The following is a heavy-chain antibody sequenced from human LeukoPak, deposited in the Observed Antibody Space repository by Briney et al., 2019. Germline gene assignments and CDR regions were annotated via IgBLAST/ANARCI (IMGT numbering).Heavy chain of an antibody. CDR2: ISSSSSYI. CDR3: ASADYSNYALTT. V-gene: IGHV3-21*01. J-gene: IGHJ5*02. CDR1: GFTFSSYS. Sequence: GGSLRLSCAASGFTFSSYSMNWVRQAPGKGLEWVSSISSSSSYIYYADSVKGRFTISRDNAKNSLYLQMNSLRAEDTAVYYCASADYSNYALTTWGQGTLVTVSS. D-gene: IGHD4-11*01.